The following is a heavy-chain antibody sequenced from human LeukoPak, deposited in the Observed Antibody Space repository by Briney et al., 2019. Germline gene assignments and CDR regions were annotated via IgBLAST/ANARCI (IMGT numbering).Heavy chain of an antibody. CDR1: GFVFSTYA. Sequence: GGSLRLSCAASGFVFSTYAMSWVRQAPGKGLEWVSGISNSGRSTYYADPVKGRFTISRDNSKNTLYLQMNSLRAEDTAVYYCAKDRLESWSGFYFGPFDYWGQGALVTVAS. CDR3: AKDRLESWSGFYFGPFDY. CDR2: ISNSGRST. V-gene: IGHV3-23*01. D-gene: IGHD3-3*01. J-gene: IGHJ4*02.